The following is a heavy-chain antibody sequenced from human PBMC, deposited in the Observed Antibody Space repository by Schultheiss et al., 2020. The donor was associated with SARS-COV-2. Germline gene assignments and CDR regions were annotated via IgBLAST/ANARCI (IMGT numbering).Heavy chain of an antibody. V-gene: IGHV4-61*05. J-gene: IGHJ5*02. CDR1: GGSISSSSYY. CDR3: ARGKMTWFDP. Sequence: SETLSLTCTVSGGSISSSSYYWGWIRQPPGKGLEWIGYIYYSGSTNYNPSLKSRVTISVDTSKNQFSLKLSSVTAADTAVYYCARGKMTWFDPWGQGTLVTVSS. CDR2: IYYSGST.